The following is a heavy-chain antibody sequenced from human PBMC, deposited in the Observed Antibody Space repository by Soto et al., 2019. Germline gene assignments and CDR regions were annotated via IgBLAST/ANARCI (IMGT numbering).Heavy chain of an antibody. J-gene: IGHJ5*02. CDR1: GFTFSSYA. CDR2: ISGSGSST. CDR3: AKDSSGWYINWFDP. V-gene: IGHV3-23*01. D-gene: IGHD6-19*01. Sequence: PGGSLRLSCAASGFTFSSYAMSWVRQAPGKGLEWVSAISGSGSSTYYADSVKGRFTISRDNSKNTLYLQMNSLRAEDTAVYYCAKDSSGWYINWFDPWGQGTLVTVSS.